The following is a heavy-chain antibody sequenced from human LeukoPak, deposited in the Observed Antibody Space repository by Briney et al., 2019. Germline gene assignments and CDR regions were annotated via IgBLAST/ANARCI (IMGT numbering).Heavy chain of an antibody. CDR2: INAGNGNT. V-gene: IGHV1-3*01. CDR3: ARRGLSSGYYKLTYYYYGMDV. Sequence: ASVKVSCKASGYTFTSYAMHWVRQAPGQRLEWMGWINAGNGNTKYSQKFQGRVTITRDTSASTAYMELSSLRSEDTAVYYCARRGLSSGYYKLTYYYYGMDVWGQGTTVTFSS. CDR1: GYTFTSYA. D-gene: IGHD3-22*01. J-gene: IGHJ6*02.